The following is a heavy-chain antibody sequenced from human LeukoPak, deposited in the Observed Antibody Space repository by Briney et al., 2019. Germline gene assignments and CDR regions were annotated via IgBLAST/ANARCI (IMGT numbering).Heavy chain of an antibody. D-gene: IGHD6-19*01. CDR2: ISGGFDNT. CDR3: AKAVAGLFDY. Sequence: PGGSLRLSCAASGFTFSTYAMSWVRQAPGKGLEWVSTISGGFDNTYYADSVRGRFTISRDNSKNTLYLQMNNVRAEDTAVYYCAKAVAGLFDYWGQGTLVTVSS. J-gene: IGHJ4*02. CDR1: GFTFSTYA. V-gene: IGHV3-23*01.